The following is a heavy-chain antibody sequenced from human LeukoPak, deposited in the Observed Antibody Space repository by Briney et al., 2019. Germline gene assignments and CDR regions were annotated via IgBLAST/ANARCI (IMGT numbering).Heavy chain of an antibody. D-gene: IGHD5-18*01. CDR1: GFTFSSYS. J-gene: IGHJ3*02. CDR2: ISSSSSYI. V-gene: IGHV3-21*01. Sequence: GGSLRLSCAASGFTFSSYSMNWVRQAPGKGLEWVSSISSSSSYIYYADSVKGRFTISRDNAKNSLYLQMNSLRAEDTAVYYCARDGVGGYSYGYWGAFDIWGQGTMVTVSS. CDR3: ARDGVGGYSYGYWGAFDI.